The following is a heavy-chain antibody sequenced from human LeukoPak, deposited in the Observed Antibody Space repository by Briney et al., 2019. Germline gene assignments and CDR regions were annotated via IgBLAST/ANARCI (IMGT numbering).Heavy chain of an antibody. V-gene: IGHV4-4*07. CDR3: ARGGLWSGYRYYMDV. CDR2: IHTSGST. Sequence: SETLSLTCTVSGGSISSYYWSWIREPAGKGLEWIGRIHTSGSTNYNPSLKSRVTMSVDTSKNKFSLKVTSVTAADTAVYYCARGGLWSGYRYYMDVWGKGTTVTVSS. CDR1: GGSISSYY. D-gene: IGHD3-3*01. J-gene: IGHJ6*03.